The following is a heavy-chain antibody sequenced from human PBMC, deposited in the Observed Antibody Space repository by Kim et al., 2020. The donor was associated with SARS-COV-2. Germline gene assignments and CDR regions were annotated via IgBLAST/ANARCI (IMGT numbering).Heavy chain of an antibody. J-gene: IGHJ3*01. CDR2: IPGSDDRT. D-gene: IGHD1-26*01. CDR1: GFTFTNHV. Sequence: GGSLRLSCVASGFTFTNHVMSWVRQAPGKGLEWVSGIPGSDDRTFYADSVKGRFTVSRDNSKNTQYLQMNSLRAEDTAIYYCARPWVGATGVGYAYDFWGQGTMVTVSS. CDR3: ARPWVGATGVGYAYDF. V-gene: IGHV3-23*01.